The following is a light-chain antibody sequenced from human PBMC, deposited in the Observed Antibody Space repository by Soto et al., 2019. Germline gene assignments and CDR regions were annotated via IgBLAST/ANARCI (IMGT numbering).Light chain of an antibody. CDR3: QQYNTSPPYT. V-gene: IGKV3-20*01. CDR1: ESVTFGY. J-gene: IGKJ2*01. CDR2: DAS. Sequence: EIVLTRSPDTLSLSPGERATLSCRASESVTFGYLAWYQQRPGQSPRLLFSDASSRAPGIPDRFSAGGSGTDFTLTINRVEPDDFAVYYCQQYNTSPPYTFGQGTRLEIK.